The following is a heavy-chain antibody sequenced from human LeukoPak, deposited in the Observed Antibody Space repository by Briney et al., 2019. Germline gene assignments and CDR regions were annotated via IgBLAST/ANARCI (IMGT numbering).Heavy chain of an antibody. CDR3: AKAETRWFGELLSFDY. CDR1: GFTFSSYA. J-gene: IGHJ4*02. Sequence: GGSLRLSCAASGFTFSSYAMSWVRQAPGKGLEWVSAISGSGGSTYYADSVKGRFTISRDNSKNTLYLQMNRLRAEDTAVYYCAKAETRWFGELLSFDYWGQGTLVTVSS. V-gene: IGHV3-23*01. D-gene: IGHD3-10*01. CDR2: ISGSGGST.